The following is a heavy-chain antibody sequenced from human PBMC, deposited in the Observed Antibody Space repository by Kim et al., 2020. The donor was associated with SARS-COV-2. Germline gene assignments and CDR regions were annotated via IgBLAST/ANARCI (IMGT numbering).Heavy chain of an antibody. J-gene: IGHJ4*02. Sequence: GGSLRLSCAASGFIFSVSAMHWVRQASGKGLEWVGRIRSKANSYATAYAVSVKGRFTISRDDSKNTAYLQMNSLKTEDTAVYYCTTTESRDYWGQGTLVT. CDR2: IRSKANSYAT. CDR1: GFIFSVSA. CDR3: TTTESRDY. V-gene: IGHV3-73*01. D-gene: IGHD1-26*01.